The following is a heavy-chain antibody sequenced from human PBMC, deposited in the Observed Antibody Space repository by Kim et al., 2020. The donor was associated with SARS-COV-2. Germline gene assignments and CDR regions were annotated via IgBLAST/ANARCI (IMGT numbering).Heavy chain of an antibody. J-gene: IGHJ4*02. Sequence: GGSLRLSCAASGFTFNTDAMHWVRQAPGKGLEWVALISYDGSNGYYADSVKGRFTISRDNSKNTLYLQMNSLRAEDTGLYYCVRDYTSNWSLDFWGQGTLVTVSS. CDR1: GFTFNTDA. CDR2: ISYDGSNG. V-gene: IGHV3-30-3*01. D-gene: IGHD6-13*01. CDR3: VRDYTSNWSLDF.